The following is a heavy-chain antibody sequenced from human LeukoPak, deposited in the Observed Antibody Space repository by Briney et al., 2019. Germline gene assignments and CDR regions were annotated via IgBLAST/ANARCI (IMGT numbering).Heavy chain of an antibody. CDR3: ASPPPYYYDSSGYYYFDY. J-gene: IGHJ4*02. D-gene: IGHD3-22*01. CDR2: IIPIFGTA. V-gene: IGHV1-69*01. CDR1: GGIFSSYA. Sequence: ASVKVSCKASGGIFSSYAISWVRQAPGQGLEWMGGIIPIFGTANYAQKFQGRVTITADESTSTAYMELSSLRSEDTAVYYCASPPPYYYDSSGYYYFDYWGQGTLVTVSS.